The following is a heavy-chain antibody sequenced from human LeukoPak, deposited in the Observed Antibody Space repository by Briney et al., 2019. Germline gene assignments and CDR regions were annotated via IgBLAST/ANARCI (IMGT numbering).Heavy chain of an antibody. Sequence: SETLSLTCAVYGGSFSGYYWSWIRQPPGKGLEWIGGINHSGSTNYNPSLKSRVTISVDTSKNQFSLKLSSVTAADTAVNYCARVREYYYDSSGYRAYYYYYYMDVWGKGTTVTVSS. J-gene: IGHJ6*03. D-gene: IGHD3-22*01. CDR3: ARVREYYYDSSGYRAYYYYYYMDV. CDR1: GGSFSGYY. V-gene: IGHV4-34*01. CDR2: INHSGST.